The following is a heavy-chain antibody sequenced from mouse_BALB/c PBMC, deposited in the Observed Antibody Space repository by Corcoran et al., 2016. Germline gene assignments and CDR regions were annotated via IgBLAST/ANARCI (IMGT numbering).Heavy chain of an antibody. CDR2: INPYNDGT. J-gene: IGHJ1*01. D-gene: IGHD2-1*01. CDR1: GYTFTSYV. CDR3: ASEGPYGNYGYFDV. V-gene: IGHV1S136*01. Sequence: EVQLQQSGPELVKPGASVKMSCKASGYTFTSYVMHWVKQKPGQGLEWIGYINPYNDGTKYNEKFKGKATLTSDKSSSTAYMELSSLTSEDSAVYDCASEGPYGNYGYFDVWGAGTTVTVSS.